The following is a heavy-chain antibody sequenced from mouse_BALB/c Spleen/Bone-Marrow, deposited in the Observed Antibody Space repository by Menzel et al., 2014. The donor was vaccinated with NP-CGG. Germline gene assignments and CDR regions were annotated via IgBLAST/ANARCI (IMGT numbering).Heavy chain of an antibody. J-gene: IGHJ2*01. Sequence: VQLQQSGAELVKPGASVKLSCTASGFNIKDTYMHWVKQRPEQGLEWIGRIDPANGNTKYDPKFQGKATITADTSSNTAYLQLSILTSEDTAVYYCARIYYYVRGYLDYWGQGTTLTVSS. V-gene: IGHV14-3*02. D-gene: IGHD1-1*01. CDR3: ARIYYYVRGYLDY. CDR2: IDPANGNT. CDR1: GFNIKDTY.